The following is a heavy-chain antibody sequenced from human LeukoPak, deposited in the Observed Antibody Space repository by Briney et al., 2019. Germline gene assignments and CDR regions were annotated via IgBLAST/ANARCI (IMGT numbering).Heavy chain of an antibody. Sequence: GGSLRLSCAASRFTFSSYAMSWVRQAPGKGLEWVSAISGSGGSTYYADSVKGRFTISRDNSKNTLYLQMNSLRAEDTAVYYCAKALAAAGFYGMDVWGQGTTVTVSS. CDR1: RFTFSSYA. D-gene: IGHD6-13*01. CDR2: ISGSGGST. CDR3: AKALAAAGFYGMDV. J-gene: IGHJ6*02. V-gene: IGHV3-23*01.